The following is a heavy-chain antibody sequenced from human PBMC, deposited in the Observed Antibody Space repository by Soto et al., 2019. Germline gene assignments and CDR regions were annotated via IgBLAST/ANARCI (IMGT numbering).Heavy chain of an antibody. CDR2: IYFSGST. CDR1: GGSISSSSCY. CDR3: AGQLNWKEVGYFDY. Sequence: SETLPLTCTVSGGSISSSSCYWGWIRQPPGKGLEMIGFIYFSGSTYYNTSLQSRLTISVDTSKNQFSLKLSSVTAADTAVYYCAGQLNWKEVGYFDYWGQGTLVTVSS. D-gene: IGHD1-1*01. J-gene: IGHJ4*02. V-gene: IGHV4-39*01.